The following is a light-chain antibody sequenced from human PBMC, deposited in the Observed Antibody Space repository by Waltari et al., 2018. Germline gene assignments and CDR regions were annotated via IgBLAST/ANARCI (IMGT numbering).Light chain of an antibody. J-gene: IGKJ2*01. CDR3: KQYGVSPYT. CDR1: QSVIGNN. V-gene: IGKV3-20*01. Sequence: VLTHYHGTLSLSPGERATLSCRASQSVIGNNLAWYQPKPGQAPRLLIYDTFRMEAATPCRFRGSGSGTDFTLTISRLEREDFAVFYCKQYGVSPYTFGQGTKVEI. CDR2: DTF.